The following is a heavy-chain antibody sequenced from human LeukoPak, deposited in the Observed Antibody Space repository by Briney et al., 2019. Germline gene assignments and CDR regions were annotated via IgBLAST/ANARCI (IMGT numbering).Heavy chain of an antibody. Sequence: SETLSLTCTVSGGSISSGGYYWSWIRQHPGEGLEWIGYIYYSGSTYYNPSLKSRVTISVDTSKNQFSLKLSSVTAADTAVYYCARVGEAKVRGVISYYFDYWGQGTLVTVSS. CDR2: IYYSGST. CDR3: ARVGEAKVRGVISYYFDY. J-gene: IGHJ4*02. V-gene: IGHV4-31*03. D-gene: IGHD3-10*01. CDR1: GGSISSGGYY.